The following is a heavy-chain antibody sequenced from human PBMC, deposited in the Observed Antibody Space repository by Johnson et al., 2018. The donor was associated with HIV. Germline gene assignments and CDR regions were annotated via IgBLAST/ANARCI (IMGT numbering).Heavy chain of an antibody. CDR1: GFTVSNKY. J-gene: IGHJ3*02. V-gene: IGHV3-66*01. CDR3: AKEGGARDHDAFDI. D-gene: IGHD2-21*01. Sequence: VQLVESGGGVVQPGRSLRLSCAASGFTVSNKYITWVRQSPWKGLEWVSVIYSGGSTFYADSVKGRFTISRDNSKNTLYLQMNSLRAEDTAVYYCAKEGGARDHDAFDIWGQGTMVTVSS. CDR2: IYSGGST.